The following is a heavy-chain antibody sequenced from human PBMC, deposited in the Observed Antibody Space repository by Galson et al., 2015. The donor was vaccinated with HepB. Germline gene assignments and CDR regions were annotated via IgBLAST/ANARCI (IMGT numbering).Heavy chain of an antibody. J-gene: IGHJ6*03. CDR2: IDWDDDK. CDR3: ARIRQRTPLVGATDGYYYYMDV. Sequence: PALVKPTQTLTLTCTFSGFSLSTSGMCVSWIRRPPGKALEWLARIDWDDDKYYSTSLKTRLTISKDTSKNQVVLTMTNMDPVDTATYYCARIRQRTPLVGATDGYYYYMDVWGKGTTVTVSS. CDR1: GFSLSTSGMC. D-gene: IGHD1-26*01. V-gene: IGHV2-70*11.